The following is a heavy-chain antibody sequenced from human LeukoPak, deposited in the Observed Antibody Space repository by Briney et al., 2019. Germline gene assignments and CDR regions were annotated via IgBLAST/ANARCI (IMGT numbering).Heavy chain of an antibody. Sequence: GGSLRLSCAASGFTFSKYSMNWFRQAPGKGLEWVSSISASTYYIYYADSVKGRFTVSRDNAKNSLYLLMNNLGAEDTAVYYCADPGVGFWGQGTLVTVSS. CDR2: ISASTYYI. CDR1: GFTFSKYS. CDR3: ADPGVGF. V-gene: IGHV3-21*01. D-gene: IGHD2-8*01. J-gene: IGHJ4*02.